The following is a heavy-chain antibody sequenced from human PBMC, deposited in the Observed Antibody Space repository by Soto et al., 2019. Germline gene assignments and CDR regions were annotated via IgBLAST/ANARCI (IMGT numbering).Heavy chain of an antibody. CDR3: TTTTGNQWLVRNSVY. CDR2: IKSKADGGTT. Sequence: EVQLVESGGGLIKPGGSLRLSCAASGFTFSNAWMNWVRQAPGKGLEWVGRIKSKADGGTTDYAAPVRGRFTISRDDSKDSVYLQMNSLETEDTAVYYCTTTTGNQWLVRNSVYWGQGTLVTVSS. D-gene: IGHD6-19*01. CDR1: GFTFSNAW. J-gene: IGHJ4*02. V-gene: IGHV3-15*07.